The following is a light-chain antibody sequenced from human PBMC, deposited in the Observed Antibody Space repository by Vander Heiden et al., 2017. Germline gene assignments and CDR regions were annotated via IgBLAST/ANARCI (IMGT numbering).Light chain of an antibody. J-gene: IGLJ1*01. Sequence: QSALTQPASVSGSPGQSITISCTRTSSDVGGYNYVSWYQQHPGKAPKLMIYNVNNRPSGVSNRFSGSKSGNTASLTISGLQAEDEADYYCSSYTSSSTYVFGTGTKVTVL. CDR2: NVN. CDR1: SSDVGGYNY. CDR3: SSYTSSSTYV. V-gene: IGLV2-14*03.